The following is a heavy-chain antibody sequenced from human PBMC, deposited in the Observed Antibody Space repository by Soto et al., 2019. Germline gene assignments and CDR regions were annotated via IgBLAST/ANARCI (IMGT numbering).Heavy chain of an antibody. D-gene: IGHD5-18*01. J-gene: IGHJ4*02. V-gene: IGHV3-72*01. CDR1: GFTFSDHY. CDR2: SKNKANSYTT. CDR3: VAASYNYGFLDY. Sequence: GGSLRLSCAASGFTFSDHYMDWVRQAPGKGLEWVGHSKNKANSYTTEYAASVKGRFTISRDDSKNSLYLQMSSLKTEDTAVYYCVAASYNYGFLDYWGRGALVTVSS.